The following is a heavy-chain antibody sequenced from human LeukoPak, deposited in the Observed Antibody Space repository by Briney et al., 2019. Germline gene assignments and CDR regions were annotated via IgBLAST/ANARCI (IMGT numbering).Heavy chain of an antibody. CDR1: GFTFSNSA. D-gene: IGHD2-2*01. V-gene: IGHV3-30*04. CDR2: ISNDGGEK. CDR3: AREGVVVRPFDY. Sequence: GGSLRLSCAASGFTFSNSAMHWVRQAPGKGLEWVADISNDGGEKYYADSVKRRFTISRENSKTTLYLQMNSLRPEDTAVYYCAREGVVVRPFDYWGEGTLVTVSS. J-gene: IGHJ4*02.